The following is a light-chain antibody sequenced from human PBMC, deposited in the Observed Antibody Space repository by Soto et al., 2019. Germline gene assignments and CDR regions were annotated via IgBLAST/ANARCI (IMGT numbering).Light chain of an antibody. Sequence: ESVLTQSPGTLSLSPGERATLSCRASQSVCNNYLAWYQQKPGQAPRLLIYGASTRATGIPDRFSGSGSGTDFTLTISRLEPEDSAVYYCQQYGSSPTWTFGQGTK. V-gene: IGKV3-20*01. J-gene: IGKJ1*01. CDR1: QSVCNNY. CDR3: QQYGSSPTWT. CDR2: GAS.